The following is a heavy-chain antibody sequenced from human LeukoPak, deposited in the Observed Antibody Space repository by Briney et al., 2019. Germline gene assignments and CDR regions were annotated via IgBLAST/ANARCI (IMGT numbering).Heavy chain of an antibody. J-gene: IGHJ1*01. CDR1: GFTFTNYA. CDR2: MSYDGNDK. V-gene: IGHV3-30*04. CDR3: ARAHVVVNALVFFQH. D-gene: IGHD3-22*01. Sequence: GGSLRLSCAASGFTFTNYAMHWVRQAPGKGLEWVALMSYDGNDKYYADSVKGRFTISRENSKNTLYLQMNSLRTDDSAVYYCARAHVVVNALVFFQHWGQGTRITVSS.